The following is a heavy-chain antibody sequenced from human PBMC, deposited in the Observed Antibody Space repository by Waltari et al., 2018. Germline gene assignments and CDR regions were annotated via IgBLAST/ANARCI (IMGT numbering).Heavy chain of an antibody. CDR3: ARARGDYVWGSYRPSYFDY. Sequence: QVQLVQSGAEVKKPGSSVKVSCKASGGTFSSYAIRWVRKAPGQGLEWMGMVQPILGIATYAQKCQGRCRMTAEKATSTAYMELGSLRSEDTAVYYCARARGDYVWGSYRPSYFDYWGQGTLVTVSS. CDR1: GGTFSSYA. V-gene: IGHV1-69*04. D-gene: IGHD3-16*02. CDR2: VQPILGIA. J-gene: IGHJ4*02.